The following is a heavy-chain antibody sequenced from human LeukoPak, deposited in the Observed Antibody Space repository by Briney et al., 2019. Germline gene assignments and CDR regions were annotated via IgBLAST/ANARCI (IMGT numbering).Heavy chain of an antibody. CDR3: ARGSLPGVRVAANY. CDR1: GYTFTSNY. J-gene: IGHJ4*02. V-gene: IGHV1-2*02. CDR2: ISPSGGST. Sequence: GASVKVSCKAFGYTFTSNYMHWVRQAPGQGPEWMGVISPSGGSTTYAQKFQGRVTMTRDTSISTAYMELSRLRSDDTAVYYCARGSLPGVRVAANYWGQGTLVTVSS. D-gene: IGHD2-15*01.